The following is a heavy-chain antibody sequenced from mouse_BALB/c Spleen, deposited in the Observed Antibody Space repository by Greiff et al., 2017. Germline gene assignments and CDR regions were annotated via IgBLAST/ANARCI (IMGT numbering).Heavy chain of an antibody. D-gene: IGHD1-1*01. Sequence: VQLQQSGPGLVAPSQSLSITCTVSGFSLTSYGVSWVRQPPGKGLEWLGVIWGDGSTNYHSALISRLSISKDNSKSQVFLKLNSLQTDDTATYYCARDYGSSYEAWFAYWGQGTLVTVSA. CDR2: IWGDGST. J-gene: IGHJ3*01. CDR1: GFSLTSYG. CDR3: ARDYGSSYEAWFAY. V-gene: IGHV2-3*01.